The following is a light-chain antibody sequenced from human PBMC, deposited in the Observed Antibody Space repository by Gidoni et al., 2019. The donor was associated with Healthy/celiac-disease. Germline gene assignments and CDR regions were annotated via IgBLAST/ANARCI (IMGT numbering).Light chain of an antibody. CDR2: KAS. V-gene: IGKV1-5*03. J-gene: IGKJ1*01. CDR1: QSISSW. CDR3: QQYNSWT. Sequence: DIQMTQSPSTLSASVGDRVTITCRASQSISSWLAWYQQKPGKAPKLLIYKASSLESGVPSRFSGSGSGTELTLTISSLQPDDFATYYCQQYNSWTFGQGTKVEIK.